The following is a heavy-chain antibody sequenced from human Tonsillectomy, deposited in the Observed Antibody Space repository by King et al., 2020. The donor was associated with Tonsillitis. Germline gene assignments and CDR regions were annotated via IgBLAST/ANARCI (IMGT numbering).Heavy chain of an antibody. CDR2: ISGSGGST. Sequence: VQLVESGGGLEQPGGSLRLSCAASGFTFSSYAMSWVRQAPGKGLEWVSGISGSGGSTYYADSVKGRCTASRDNSKNTLYLQMNRLRADDTAVYSCAKSSVLYSSDSSIPIAYWGQGTLVTVSS. D-gene: IGHD3-22*01. V-gene: IGHV3-23*04. CDR3: AKSSVLYSSDSSIPIAY. CDR1: GFTFSSYA. J-gene: IGHJ4*02.